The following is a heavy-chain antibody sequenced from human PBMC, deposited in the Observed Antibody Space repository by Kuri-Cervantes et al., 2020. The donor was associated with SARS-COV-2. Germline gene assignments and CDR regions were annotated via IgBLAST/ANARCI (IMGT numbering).Heavy chain of an antibody. Sequence: ESLKISCAVYGGSFSGYYWSWIRQPPGKGLEWIGEINHSGSTNYNPSLKSRVTISVDTSKNQFSLKLSSVTAADTAVYYCARALFSSSYYFDYWGQGTLVTVSS. D-gene: IGHD6-6*01. CDR2: INHSGST. V-gene: IGHV4-34*01. CDR1: GGSFSGYY. J-gene: IGHJ4*02. CDR3: ARALFSSSYYFDY.